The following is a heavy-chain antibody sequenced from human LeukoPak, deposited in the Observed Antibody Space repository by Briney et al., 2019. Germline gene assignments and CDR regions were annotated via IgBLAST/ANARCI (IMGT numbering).Heavy chain of an antibody. CDR2: IYYSGST. J-gene: IGHJ4*02. CDR3: ARQYAAGSYHDY. V-gene: IGHV4-39*01. D-gene: IGHD3-10*01. Sequence: SKTLSLTCTVSGGSISSSSYYWDWIRQPPGKGLEWIGSIYYSGSTYYNPSLKSRVTISVDTSKNQFSLRLSSVTAADTAVYYCARQYAAGSYHDYWGQGALVTVSS. CDR1: GGSISSSSYY.